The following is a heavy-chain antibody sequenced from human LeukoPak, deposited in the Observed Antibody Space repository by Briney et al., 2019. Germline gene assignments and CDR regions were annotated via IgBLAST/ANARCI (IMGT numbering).Heavy chain of an antibody. J-gene: IGHJ6*03. Sequence: GESLKISCKGSGYSFTSYWIGWVRQMPGKGLEWMGIIYPGDSDTRYSPSFQGQVTISADKSISTAYLQWSSLKASDTAMYYCARLHIVVVPAAWAFDYYYMDVWGKGTTVTVSS. CDR1: GYSFTSYW. V-gene: IGHV5-51*01. CDR2: IYPGDSDT. CDR3: ARLHIVVVPAAWAFDYYYMDV. D-gene: IGHD2-2*01.